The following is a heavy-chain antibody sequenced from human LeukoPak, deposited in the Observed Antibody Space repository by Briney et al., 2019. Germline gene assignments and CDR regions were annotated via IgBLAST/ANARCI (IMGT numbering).Heavy chain of an antibody. V-gene: IGHV4-59*08. Sequence: SDTLSLTCTVSGGSISSYYWSWIRQPPGKGLEWMGYIYYSGSTNYNPSLKSRVTISVDTSKNQFSLKLSSVTAADTAVYYCARHVGQQLRGSDEDWFDPWGQGTLVTVSS. CDR3: ARHVGQQLRGSDEDWFDP. CDR2: IYYSGST. CDR1: GGSISSYY. J-gene: IGHJ5*02. D-gene: IGHD6-13*01.